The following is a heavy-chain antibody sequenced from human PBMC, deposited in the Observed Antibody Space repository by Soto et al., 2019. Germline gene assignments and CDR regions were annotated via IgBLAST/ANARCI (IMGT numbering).Heavy chain of an antibody. J-gene: IGHJ6*02. Sequence: GASVKVSCKASGGTFSSYAISWVRQAPGQGLEWMGGIIPIFGTANYAQKFQGRVTITADESTSTAYMELSSLRSKDTAVYYCARIGDGVMDVWGQGTTVTVSS. CDR1: GGTFSSYA. V-gene: IGHV1-69*13. CDR2: IIPIFGTA. CDR3: ARIGDGVMDV. D-gene: IGHD3-16*01.